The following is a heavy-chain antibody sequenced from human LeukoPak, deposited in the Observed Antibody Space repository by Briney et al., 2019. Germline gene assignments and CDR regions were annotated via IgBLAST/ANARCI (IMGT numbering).Heavy chain of an antibody. Sequence: RASVKVSCKASGGTFSSYAISWVRQAPGQGLEWMARIIPILGIANYAQKFQGRVTITADKSTSTAYMELSSLRSEDTAVYYCARAGAVAGTYDAFDIWGQGTMVTVSS. D-gene: IGHD6-19*01. CDR2: IIPILGIA. CDR3: ARAGAVAGTYDAFDI. J-gene: IGHJ3*02. CDR1: GGTFSSYA. V-gene: IGHV1-69*04.